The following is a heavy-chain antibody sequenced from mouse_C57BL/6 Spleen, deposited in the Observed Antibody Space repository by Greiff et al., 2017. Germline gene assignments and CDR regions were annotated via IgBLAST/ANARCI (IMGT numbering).Heavy chain of an antibody. V-gene: IGHV5-16*01. CDR1: GFTFSDYY. CDR2: INYDGSST. D-gene: IGHD1-1*02. CDR3: ARGRGGYYFDY. Sequence: EVKLMESEGGLVQPGSSMKLSCTASGFTFSDYYMAWVRQVPEKGLEWVANINYDGSSTYYLDSLKSRFIISRDNAKNILYLQMSSLKSEDTATYYCARGRGGYYFDYWGQGTTLTVSS. J-gene: IGHJ2*01.